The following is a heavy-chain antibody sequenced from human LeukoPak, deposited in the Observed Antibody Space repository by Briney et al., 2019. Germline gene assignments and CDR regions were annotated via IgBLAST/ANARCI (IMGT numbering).Heavy chain of an antibody. CDR3: ARGLVRASGNYPYY. Sequence: GGSLRLSCAASGFTFSSYSMNWVRQAPGKGLEWVSSISSSSSYKYYADSVKGRFTISRDNAKNSLYLQMNSLRAEDTAVYYCARGLVRASGNYPYYWGQGTLVTVSS. J-gene: IGHJ4*02. CDR2: ISSSSSYK. CDR1: GFTFSSYS. V-gene: IGHV3-21*01. D-gene: IGHD1-26*01.